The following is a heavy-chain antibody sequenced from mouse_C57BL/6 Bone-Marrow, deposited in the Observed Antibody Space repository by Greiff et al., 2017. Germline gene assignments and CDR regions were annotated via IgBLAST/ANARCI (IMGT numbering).Heavy chain of an antibody. Sequence: EVQLVESGGGLVQPGGSLKLSCAASGFTFSDYYMYWVRQTPEKRLEWVAYISNGGGSTYYPDTVKGRFTISRDNAKNTLYLQMSRLKSGDTAMYYCARRRELGSFDYWGQGTTLTVSS. D-gene: IGHD4-1*01. CDR1: GFTFSDYY. V-gene: IGHV5-12*01. CDR2: ISNGGGST. J-gene: IGHJ2*01. CDR3: ARRRELGSFDY.